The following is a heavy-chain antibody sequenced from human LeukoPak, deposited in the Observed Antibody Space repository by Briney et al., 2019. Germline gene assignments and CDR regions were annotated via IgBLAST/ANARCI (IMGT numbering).Heavy chain of an antibody. V-gene: IGHV1-24*01. CDR3: ATMVQGGYDILTGYEYYFDY. CDR2: FDPEDGET. D-gene: IGHD3-9*01. CDR1: GYTLTELS. J-gene: IGHJ4*02. Sequence: ASVNVSCKVSGYTLTELSMHWVRQAPGKGLEWMGGFDPEDGETIYAQKFQGRVTMTEDTSTDTAYMELSSLRSEDTAVYYCATMVQGGYDILTGYEYYFDYWGQGTLVTVSS.